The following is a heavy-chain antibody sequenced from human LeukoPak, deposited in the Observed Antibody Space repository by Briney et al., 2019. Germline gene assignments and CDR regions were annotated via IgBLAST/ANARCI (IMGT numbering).Heavy chain of an antibody. V-gene: IGHV1-69*13. CDR1: GGTFSSYA. CDR3: ARDAYYYGSGSHWASNWFDP. D-gene: IGHD3-10*01. CDR2: IIPIFGTA. J-gene: IGHJ5*02. Sequence: SVKVSCKASGGTFSSYAISWVRQAPGQGLEWMGGIIPIFGTANYAQKFQGRVTITADESTSTAYMELSSLRSEDTAVYYCARDAYYYGSGSHWASNWFDPWGQGTLVTISS.